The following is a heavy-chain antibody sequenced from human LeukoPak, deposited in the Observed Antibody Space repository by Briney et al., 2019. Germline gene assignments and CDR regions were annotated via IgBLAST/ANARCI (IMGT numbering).Heavy chain of an antibody. CDR3: ARENPGDYVSPNWFDP. V-gene: IGHV4-59*01. CDR2: IYYSGST. J-gene: IGHJ5*02. Sequence: PSETLSLTCTVSGGSISSYYWSWIRQPPGKGLEWIGYIYYSGSTNYNPSLKSRVTISVDTSKNQFSLKLSSVTAADTAVYYCARENPGDYVSPNWFDPWGQGTLVTVSS. CDR1: GGSISSYY. D-gene: IGHD4-17*01.